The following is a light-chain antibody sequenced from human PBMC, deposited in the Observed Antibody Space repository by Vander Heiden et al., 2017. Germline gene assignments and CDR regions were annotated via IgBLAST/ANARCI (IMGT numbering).Light chain of an antibody. J-gene: IGLJ2*01. CDR2: EDS. CDR1: KLGNKF. Sequence: SYEVTQPPSMSVSPGQTASITCSGDKLGNKFVCWYQQKPGQSPIAVIYEDSKRPSGIPERFSGSHSGNTATLTISGTQAVDEADYYCQAWDSSPQVVFGGGTKLTVL. CDR3: QAWDSSPQVV. V-gene: IGLV3-1*01.